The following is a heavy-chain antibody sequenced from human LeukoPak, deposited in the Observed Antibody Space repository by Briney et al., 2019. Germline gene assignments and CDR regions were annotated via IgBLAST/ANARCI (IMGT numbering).Heavy chain of an antibody. V-gene: IGHV1-2*06. J-gene: IGHJ4*02. Sequence: ASVKVSCKASEYTFTDYYIHWIRQAPGQGLEWMGRISPNTGGTDHAQEFRGKITMTRDTSISTAYIELSRLISDGTAVYYCARGGRSGYRYFDYWGQGTLVTVSS. CDR3: ARGGRSGYRYFDY. D-gene: IGHD5-18*01. CDR2: ISPNTGGT. CDR1: EYTFTDYY.